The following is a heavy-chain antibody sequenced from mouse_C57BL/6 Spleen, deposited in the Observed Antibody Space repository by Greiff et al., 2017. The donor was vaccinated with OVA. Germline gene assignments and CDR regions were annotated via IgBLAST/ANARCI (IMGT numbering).Heavy chain of an antibody. V-gene: IGHV1-82*01. J-gene: IGHJ3*01. Sequence: VQLQQSGPELVKPGASVKISCKASGYAFSSSWMNWVKQRPGQGLEWIGRIYPGDGDTNYNGKFKGKATLTADKSSSTAYMQLSSLTSEDSAVYFCARGGYDYDSPFAYWGQGTLVTVSA. CDR2: IYPGDGDT. CDR1: GYAFSSSW. CDR3: ARGGYDYDSPFAY. D-gene: IGHD2-4*01.